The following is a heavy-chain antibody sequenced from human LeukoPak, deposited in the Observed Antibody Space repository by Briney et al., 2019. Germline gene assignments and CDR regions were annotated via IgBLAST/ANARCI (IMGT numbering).Heavy chain of an antibody. CDR2: IGGRDGST. J-gene: IGHJ6*02. CDR3: ARRYYDFWSGPYGMDV. V-gene: IGHV3-23*01. D-gene: IGHD3-3*01. Sequence: PGGSLRLSCAASGFTFSSYGMSWVRQAPGKGLEWVSAIGGRDGSTYYADSVKGRFTISRDNSKNTLYVQMNSLRAEDTAVYYCARRYYDFWSGPYGMDVWGQGTTVTVSS. CDR1: GFTFSSYG.